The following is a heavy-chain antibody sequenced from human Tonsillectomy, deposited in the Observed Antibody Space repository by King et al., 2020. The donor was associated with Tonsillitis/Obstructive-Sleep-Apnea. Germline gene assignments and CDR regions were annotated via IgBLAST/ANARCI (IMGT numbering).Heavy chain of an antibody. CDR3: ARGIIVPAANDAFDI. V-gene: IGHV3-21*01. CDR1: GFTFSSSS. D-gene: IGHD2-2*01. Sequence: VQLVESGGGLVKPGGSLRLSCAASGFTFSSSSMNWVRQAPGKGLEWVSSITSSSGYIFYADSVKGRFTISRDNAKNSLYLQMNYLRAEGTAVYYCARGIIVPAANDAFDIWGQGTMVTVSS. J-gene: IGHJ3*02. CDR2: ITSSSGYI.